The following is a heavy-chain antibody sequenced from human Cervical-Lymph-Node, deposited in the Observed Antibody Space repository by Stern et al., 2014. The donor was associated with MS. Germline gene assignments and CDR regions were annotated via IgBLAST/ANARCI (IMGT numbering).Heavy chain of an antibody. CDR2: IYYSGST. CDR3: ARGIGRFYYYYGMDV. D-gene: IGHD3-3*01. CDR1: GGSISSYY. V-gene: IGHV4-59*01. Sequence: VQLVESGPGLVKPSETLSLTCTVSGGSISSYYWSWIRQPPGQGLEWIGYIYYSGSTNYTPSLKSRVTISVDTSKNQFSLKLSSVTAADTAVYYCARGIGRFYYYYGMDVWGQGTTVTVSS. J-gene: IGHJ6*02.